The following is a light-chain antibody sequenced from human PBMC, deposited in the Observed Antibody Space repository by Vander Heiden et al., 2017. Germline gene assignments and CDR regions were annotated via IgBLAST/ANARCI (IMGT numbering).Light chain of an antibody. V-gene: IGKV3-11*01. CDR3: QQRSNWPT. Sequence: ELVLTQSPATLSLSPGERATLSCRASQSVSSYLAWYQQKPGQAPRLLIYDASNRATGIPARFSGSGSGTDFTLTISSLEPEDFAVYYCQQRSNWPTFGQGTKLENK. J-gene: IGKJ2*01. CDR2: DAS. CDR1: QSVSSY.